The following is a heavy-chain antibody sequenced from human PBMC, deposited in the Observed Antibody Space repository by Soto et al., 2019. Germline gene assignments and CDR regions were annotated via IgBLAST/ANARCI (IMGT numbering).Heavy chain of an antibody. J-gene: IGHJ3*02. CDR1: GGSISSSSYY. V-gene: IGHV4-39*01. Sequence: QLQLQESGPGLVKPSETLSLTCTVSGGSISSSSYYWGWIRQPPGKGLEWIGSIYYSGSTYYNPSLKSRVTISVDTSKNQFSLKLSSVTAADTAVYYCARRDTTETRFAFDIWGQGTMVTVSS. CDR3: ARRDTTETRFAFDI. D-gene: IGHD1-1*01. CDR2: IYYSGST.